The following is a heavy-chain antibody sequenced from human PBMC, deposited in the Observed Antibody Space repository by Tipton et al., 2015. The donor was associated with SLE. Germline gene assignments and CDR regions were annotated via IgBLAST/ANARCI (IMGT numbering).Heavy chain of an antibody. J-gene: IGHJ4*02. CDR3: ARSLTYYYDSSGLLGY. CDR2: ISSSSSYI. D-gene: IGHD3-22*01. V-gene: IGHV3-21*01. CDR1: GFTFSSYS. Sequence: SLRLSCAASGFTFSSYSMNWVRQAPGKGLEWVSSISSSSSYIYYADSVKGRFTISRDNAKNSLYLQMNSLRAEDTAVYYCARSLTYYYDSSGLLGYWGQGTLVTVSS.